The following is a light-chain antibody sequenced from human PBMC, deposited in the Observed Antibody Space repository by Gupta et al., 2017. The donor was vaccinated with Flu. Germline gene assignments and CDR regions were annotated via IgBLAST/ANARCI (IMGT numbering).Light chain of an antibody. CDR2: GAS. J-gene: IGKJ2*01. CDR3: QQTYSSWYT. V-gene: IGKV1-39*01. Sequence: GDRVAITCRASQTVSISVNWYQQKPGQAPKLLIYGASSVQTGVPSRFSGRGSGTNFTLAISSLQPEDFAVYYCQQTYSSWYTFGQGTTLEI. CDR1: QTVSIS.